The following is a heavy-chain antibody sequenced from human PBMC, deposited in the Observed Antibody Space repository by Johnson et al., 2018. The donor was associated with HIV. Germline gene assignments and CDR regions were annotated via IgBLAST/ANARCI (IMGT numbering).Heavy chain of an antibody. CDR3: AKDKQQLVCGGAFGS. D-gene: IGHD6-6*01. CDR1: GFTFDDYA. CDR2: ISWHSGSI. V-gene: IGHV3-9*01. Sequence: VQLVESGGGVVQPGRSLRLSCAASGFTFDDYAMHWVRQAPGKGLEWVSGISWHSGSIGYADSVKGRFTISSDNAKNSLYLQMNSLRAEDTALYYCAKDKQQLVCGGAFGSWGQGTMVTVAS. J-gene: IGHJ3*02.